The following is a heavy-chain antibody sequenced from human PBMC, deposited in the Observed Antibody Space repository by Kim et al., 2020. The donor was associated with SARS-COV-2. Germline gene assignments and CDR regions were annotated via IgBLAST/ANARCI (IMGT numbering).Heavy chain of an antibody. J-gene: IGHJ6*02. CDR3: TKGDTSGYFLYGMDV. D-gene: IGHD3-22*01. CDR1: GFTFSSFG. V-gene: IGHV3-30*18. Sequence: GGSLRLSCAASGFTFSSFGMHWVRQAPGKGLEWVAVISFDGTITYYTDSVKGRFTISRDNSKDTLYLEMNSLKVEDTAVYYCTKGDTSGYFLYGMDVWGQGTTVTVSS. CDR2: ISFDGTIT.